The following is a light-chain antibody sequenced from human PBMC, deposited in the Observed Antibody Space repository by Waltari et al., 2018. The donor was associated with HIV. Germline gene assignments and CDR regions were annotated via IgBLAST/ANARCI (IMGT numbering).Light chain of an antibody. CDR2: WAS. CDR3: QQYFSTPWT. CDR1: QTVLYTSNTKNY. Sequence: MTQSPDSLAASLGERATINCKSNQTVLYTSNTKNYLAWYQQKPGQPPKLLIYWASTRESGVPDRFSGSGSGTDFTLTIRSLQAEDVAVYYCQQYFSTPWTFGQGTKVEIK. V-gene: IGKV4-1*01. J-gene: IGKJ1*01.